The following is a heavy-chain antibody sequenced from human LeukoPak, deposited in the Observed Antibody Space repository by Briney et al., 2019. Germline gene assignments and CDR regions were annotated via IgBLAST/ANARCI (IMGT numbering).Heavy chain of an antibody. Sequence: GGSLRLSCAASGFTFSSYWMHWVRQAPGRGLVWVSRINSDGSSTSYADSVKGRFTISRDNAKNTLYLQMNSLRAGDTAVYYCARGLGYCSGGSCDYFDYWGQGTLVTVSS. CDR1: GFTFSSYW. J-gene: IGHJ4*02. V-gene: IGHV3-74*01. CDR2: INSDGSST. CDR3: ARGLGYCSGGSCDYFDY. D-gene: IGHD2-15*01.